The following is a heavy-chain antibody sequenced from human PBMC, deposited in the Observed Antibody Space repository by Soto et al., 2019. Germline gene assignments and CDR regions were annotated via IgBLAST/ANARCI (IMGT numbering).Heavy chain of an antibody. J-gene: IGHJ5*02. V-gene: IGHV3-30*18. Sequence: QVQLVESGGGVVQPGRSLRLSCAASGFTFSSYGMHWVRQAPGKGLEWVAVISYDGSNKYYADSVKGRFTISRDNSKNTLYLQMNSMRAEDTAVYYCAKDFVPSIAVARFGWFDPWGQGTLVTVSS. CDR1: GFTFSSYG. CDR2: ISYDGSNK. D-gene: IGHD6-19*01. CDR3: AKDFVPSIAVARFGWFDP.